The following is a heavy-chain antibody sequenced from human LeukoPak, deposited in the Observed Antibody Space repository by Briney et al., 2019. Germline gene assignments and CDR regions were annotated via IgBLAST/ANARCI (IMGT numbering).Heavy chain of an antibody. CDR2: ISGSGGST. CDR1: GFTFSSYS. J-gene: IGHJ3*02. D-gene: IGHD3-10*01. Sequence: GGSLRLSCAASGFTFSSYSMNWVRQAPGKGLEWVSAISGSGGSTYYADSVKGRFTISRDNSKNTLYLQMNSLRAEDTAVYYCAKDGPTYYYGSGSYPDAFDIWGQGTMVTVSS. CDR3: AKDGPTYYYGSGSYPDAFDI. V-gene: IGHV3-23*01.